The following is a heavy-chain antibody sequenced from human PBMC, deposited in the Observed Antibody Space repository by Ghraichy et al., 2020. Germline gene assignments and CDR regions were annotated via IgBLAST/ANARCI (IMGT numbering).Heavy chain of an antibody. CDR3: ARNFRRYYYDSSGYSNDAFDI. V-gene: IGHV4-31*03. CDR1: GGSISSGGYY. J-gene: IGHJ3*02. CDR2: IYYSGST. Sequence: SETLSLTCTVSGGSISSGGYYWSWIRQHPGKGLEWIGYIYYSGSTYYNPSLKSRVTISVDTSKNQFSLKLGPVTAADTAVYYCARNFRRYYYDSSGYSNDAFDIWGQGTMVTVSS. D-gene: IGHD3-22*01.